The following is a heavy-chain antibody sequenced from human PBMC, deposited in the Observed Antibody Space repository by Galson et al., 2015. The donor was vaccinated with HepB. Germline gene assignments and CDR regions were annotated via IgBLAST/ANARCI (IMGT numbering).Heavy chain of an antibody. CDR1: GGTFGSYA. D-gene: IGHD1-1*01. Sequence: CKASGGTFGSYAISWVRQAPGQGLEWMGTVIPIFGTANYAQKFQGRVTITADGSTSTAYMELSSLRSEDTAVYYCARVAERRYYYYMDVWAKGTTGTVSS. J-gene: IGHJ6*03. V-gene: IGHV1-69*15. CDR2: VIPIFGTA. CDR3: ARVAERRYYYYMDV.